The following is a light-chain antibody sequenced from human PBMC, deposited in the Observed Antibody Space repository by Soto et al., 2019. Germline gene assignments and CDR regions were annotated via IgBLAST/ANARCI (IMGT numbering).Light chain of an antibody. CDR1: QSISSW. J-gene: IGKJ1*01. Sequence: DIQMTQSPSTLSASVGDRVTITCRASQSISSWLAWYQQKPGEAPKLLIYGGSTLERGVPSRFSGSGSGTEFTLTISSLQPDDFATLYCQQYNTYSRTFGQGTKVEV. CDR3: QQYNTYSRT. V-gene: IGKV1-5*03. CDR2: GGS.